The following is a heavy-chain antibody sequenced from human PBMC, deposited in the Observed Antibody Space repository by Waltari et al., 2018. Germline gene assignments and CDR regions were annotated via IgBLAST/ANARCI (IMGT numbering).Heavy chain of an antibody. J-gene: IGHJ5*02. CDR1: GGSISSSSYY. Sequence: QLQLQESGPGLVKPSETLSLTCTVSGGSISSSSYYWGWTRQPPGRGLEWIGSIYYSGSTYYNPSLKSRVTRSVDTSKNQFSLKLSSLTAADTAVYYCARDTVATIFGFDPWGEGTLVTVSS. D-gene: IGHD5-12*01. CDR2: IYYSGST. CDR3: ARDTVATIFGFDP. V-gene: IGHV4-39*07.